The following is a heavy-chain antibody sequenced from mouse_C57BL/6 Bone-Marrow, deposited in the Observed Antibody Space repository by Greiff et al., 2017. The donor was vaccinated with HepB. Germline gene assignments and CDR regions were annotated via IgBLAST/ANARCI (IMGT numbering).Heavy chain of an antibody. CDR2: ISSGSSTI. D-gene: IGHD1-1*01. CDR1: GFTFSDYG. CDR3: ASLNYGSSVYAMDY. J-gene: IGHJ4*01. V-gene: IGHV5-17*01. Sequence: EVHLVESGGGLVKPGGSLKLSCAASGFTFSDYGMHWVRQAPEKGLEWVAYISSGSSTIYYADTVKGRFTISRDNAKNTLFLQMTSLRSEDTAMYYCASLNYGSSVYAMDYWGQGTSVTVSS.